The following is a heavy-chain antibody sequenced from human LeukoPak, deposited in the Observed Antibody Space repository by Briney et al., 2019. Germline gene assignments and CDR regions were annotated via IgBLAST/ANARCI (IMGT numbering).Heavy chain of an antibody. CDR2: IYHSGST. J-gene: IGHJ4*02. D-gene: IGHD3-22*01. CDR3: ARTNYYDSSGPFGY. Sequence: PSETLSLTCAVSGGSISSGGYSWSWIRQPPGKGLEWIGYIYHSGSTYYNPSLKNRVTISKDNFKNEFSLKLSSVTAADTAVYYCARTNYYDSSGPFGYWGQGTLVTVSS. V-gene: IGHV4-30-2*01. CDR1: GGSISSGGYS.